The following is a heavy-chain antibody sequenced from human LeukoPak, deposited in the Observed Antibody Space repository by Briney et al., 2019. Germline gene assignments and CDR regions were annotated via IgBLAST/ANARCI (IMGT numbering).Heavy chain of an antibody. CDR2: ISSSGSTI. CDR3: ARDSDNDYGDYVGHYYYGMDV. J-gene: IGHJ6*02. CDR1: GFTFSDYY. Sequence: GGSLRLSCAASGFTFSDYYMSWIRQAPGKGLEWVSYISSSGSTIYYADSVRGRFTISRDNAKNSLYLQMNSLRAEGTAVYYCARDSDNDYGDYVGHYYYGMDVWGQGTTVTVSS. D-gene: IGHD4-17*01. V-gene: IGHV3-11*01.